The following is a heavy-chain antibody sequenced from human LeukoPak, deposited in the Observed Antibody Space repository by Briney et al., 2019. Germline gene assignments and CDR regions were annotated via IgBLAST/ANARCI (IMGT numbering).Heavy chain of an antibody. CDR2: IYYSGSN. V-gene: IGHV4-30-4*08. Sequence: SETLSLTCTVSGGSISNGDYYWSWIRQPPGKGLEWIGYIYYSGSNYYDPSLKSRVTISVETSKNQFSLKLSSVTAADTAVYYYARVIAVAGYYYYYYMDVWGKGTTVTVSS. J-gene: IGHJ6*03. CDR3: ARVIAVAGYYYYYYMDV. D-gene: IGHD6-19*01. CDR1: GGSISNGDYY.